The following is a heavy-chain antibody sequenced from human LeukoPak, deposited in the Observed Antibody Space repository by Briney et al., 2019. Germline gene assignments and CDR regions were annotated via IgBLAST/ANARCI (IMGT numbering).Heavy chain of an antibody. Sequence: SETLSLTCTASGCPTINYFRSWIRQPAGKGLKWIGHIYSSGTTHYNPSLNNRVTISLDASTSQFSLHLNSVTAADTAVYFCARAEGSGSGAYTLDYWGQGILVTVSS. D-gene: IGHD3-10*01. J-gene: IGHJ4*02. CDR3: ARAEGSGSGAYTLDY. V-gene: IGHV4-4*07. CDR2: IYSSGTT. CDR1: GCPTINYF.